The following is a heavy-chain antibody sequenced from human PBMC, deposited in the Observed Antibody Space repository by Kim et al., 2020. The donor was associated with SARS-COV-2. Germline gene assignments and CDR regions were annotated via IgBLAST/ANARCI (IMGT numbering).Heavy chain of an antibody. CDR2: INPSGGST. J-gene: IGHJ4*02. CDR1: GYTFTSYY. D-gene: IGHD1-26*01. V-gene: IGHV1-46*01. CDR3: ARGRIVGATRRGFDY. Sequence: ASVKVSCKASGYTFTSYYMHWVRQAPGQGLEWMGIINPSGGSTSYAQKFQGRVTMTRDTSTSTVYMELSSLRSEDTAVYYCARGRIVGATRRGFDYWGQGTLVTVSS.